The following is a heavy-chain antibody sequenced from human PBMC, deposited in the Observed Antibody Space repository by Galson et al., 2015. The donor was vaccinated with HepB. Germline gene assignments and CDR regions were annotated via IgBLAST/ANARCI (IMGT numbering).Heavy chain of an antibody. D-gene: IGHD2-15*01. CDR3: ARAFRRVVAAHRSGMEV. J-gene: IGHJ6*02. CDR1: GFTISSYA. Sequence: SVRLSCAASGFTISSYAMHWVRQAPGKGLEWMAVMPNDGSNNNYADSVKGRITISRDISKNTLYLQMNSLRIEDTAVYYCARAFRRVVAAHRSGMEVWGQGTTVTVSS. V-gene: IGHV3-30*04. CDR2: MPNDGSNN.